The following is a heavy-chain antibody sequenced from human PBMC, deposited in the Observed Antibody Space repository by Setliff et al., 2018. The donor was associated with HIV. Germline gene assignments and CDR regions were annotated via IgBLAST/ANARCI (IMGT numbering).Heavy chain of an antibody. CDR3: ARGGGDSSQFDH. D-gene: IGHD2-21*01. J-gene: IGHJ4*02. CDR2: INGDTGNT. V-gene: IGHV1-3*03. Sequence: ASVKVSCKASGYTFTNYAMHWVRQAPGQSLEWMGWINGDTGNTRYSQEFQGRVTITRDTSASTAYMELSSLNSADMAVYYCARGGGDSSQFDHWGQGTLVTVSS. CDR1: GYTFTNYA.